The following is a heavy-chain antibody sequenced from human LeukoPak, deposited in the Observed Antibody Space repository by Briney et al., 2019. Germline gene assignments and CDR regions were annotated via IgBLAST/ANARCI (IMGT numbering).Heavy chain of an antibody. CDR1: GGSISSSSYY. CDR2: IYYSGST. D-gene: IGHD2-21*02. J-gene: IGHJ3*02. V-gene: IGHV4-39*02. CDR3: ARDRYVYCSGDCLDAFDI. Sequence: SETLSLTCTVSGGSISSSSYYWGWIRQPPGKGLEWIGSIYYSGSTYYNPSLKSRVTISVDTSKNQFSLKLNSVTAADTAIYYCARDRYVYCSGDCLDAFDIWGQGTMVTVSS.